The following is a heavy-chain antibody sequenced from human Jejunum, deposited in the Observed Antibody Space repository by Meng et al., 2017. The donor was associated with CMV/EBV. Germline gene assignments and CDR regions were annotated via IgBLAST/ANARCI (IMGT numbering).Heavy chain of an antibody. CDR2: ISSGSAII. CDR3: ARAGWAAIGY. J-gene: IGHJ4*02. D-gene: IGHD2-2*01. Sequence: SCKATGFTFSSYEMTWVRQAPGKGLEWVSYISSGSAIIYYADSVKGRFTISRDNAKSSLYLQMNSLRAEDTALYYCARAGWAAIGYWGQGTVVTVSS. CDR1: GFTFSSYE. V-gene: IGHV3-48*03.